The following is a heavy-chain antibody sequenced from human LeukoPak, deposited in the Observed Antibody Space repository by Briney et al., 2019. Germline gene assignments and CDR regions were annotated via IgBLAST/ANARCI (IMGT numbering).Heavy chain of an antibody. J-gene: IGHJ6*03. V-gene: IGHV3-23*01. CDR1: GFTFSSYA. Sequence: PGGSLRLSCAASGFTFSSYAMSWVRQAPGKGLGWVSTIRSGGGYTYYADSVKGRFTISRDNSKNTLYLQMNSLRAEDTAVYNCAKSLYYYYYMDVWGKGTTVTVSS. CDR2: IRSGGGYT. CDR3: AKSLYYYYYMDV.